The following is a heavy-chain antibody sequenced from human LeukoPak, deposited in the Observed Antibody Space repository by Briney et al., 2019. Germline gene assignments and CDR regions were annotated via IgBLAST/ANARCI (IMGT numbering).Heavy chain of an antibody. CDR3: ARGSKSGSSDY. CDR1: GYTFSTYS. V-gene: IGHV3-48*01. Sequence: PGGSLRLSCAASGYTFSTYSMNWVRQARGKGLEWISYISSSDTIYYADSVKGRFTISRDNSKNTLRLQMNSLRAEDTAVYYCARGSKSGSSDYWGQGTLVTVSS. J-gene: IGHJ4*02. D-gene: IGHD5-12*01. CDR2: ISSSDTI.